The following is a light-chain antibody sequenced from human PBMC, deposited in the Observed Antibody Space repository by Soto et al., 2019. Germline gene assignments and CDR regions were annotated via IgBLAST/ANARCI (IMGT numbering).Light chain of an antibody. CDR1: QTISNY. V-gene: IGKV1-39*01. CDR2: AAS. Sequence: DIPMTQSPSSLSASVGDRVTITCRASQTISNYLNWYQQKPGKAPKLLIYAASSLQSGVPSRFSGSGSGTDLTLTISSLQPEDFATYYCQQSYSTPPYTFGQGTKLEIK. J-gene: IGKJ2*01. CDR3: QQSYSTPPYT.